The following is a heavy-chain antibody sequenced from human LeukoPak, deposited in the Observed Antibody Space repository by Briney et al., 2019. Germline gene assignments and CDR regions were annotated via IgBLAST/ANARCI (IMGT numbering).Heavy chain of an antibody. CDR3: ARGTGGGIDDYGPNRYYYYMDV. J-gene: IGHJ6*03. V-gene: IGHV4-4*07. CDR2: IYTSGST. CDR1: GGSISSYY. Sequence: PSETLSLTCTVSGGSISSYYWSWIRQPAGKGLEWIGRIYTSGSTNYNPSLKSRVTMSVDTSKNQFPLKLSSVTAADTAVYYCARGTGGGIDDYGPNRYYYYMDVWGKGTTVTVSS. D-gene: IGHD4-17*01.